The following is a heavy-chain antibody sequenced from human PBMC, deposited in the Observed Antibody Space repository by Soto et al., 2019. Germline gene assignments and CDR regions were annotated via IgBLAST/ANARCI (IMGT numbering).Heavy chain of an antibody. CDR2: LSGSGGST. CDR3: AKDTLFQGWHWFVT. Sequence: EGTLRRSSAASRITFSSYAMRRSRHAPGKGLQRLSALSGSGGSTYYAHSAKGRFTISRDNSKNTLYLQMNSPRAEDMAVYYCAKDTLFQGWHWFVTFGHEALVTIS. V-gene: IGHV3-23*01. CDR1: RITFSSYA. J-gene: IGHJ5*01.